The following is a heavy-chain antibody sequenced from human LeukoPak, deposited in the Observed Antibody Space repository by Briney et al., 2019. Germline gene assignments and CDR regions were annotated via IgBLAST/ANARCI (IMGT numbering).Heavy chain of an antibody. Sequence: PGGSLRLSCAASGSTFSSYWMSWVRQAPGKGLMWVSQINSDGSATSCADPVKGRCTISRDNAKNMLYLEMNSLRVEDTAVYFCTRDHGLDVWGQGTTVTVSS. CDR3: TRDHGLDV. CDR1: GSTFSSYW. J-gene: IGHJ6*02. V-gene: IGHV3-74*01. CDR2: INSDGSAT.